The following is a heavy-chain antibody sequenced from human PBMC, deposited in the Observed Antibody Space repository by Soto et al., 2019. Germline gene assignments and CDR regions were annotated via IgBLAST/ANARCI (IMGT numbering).Heavy chain of an antibody. V-gene: IGHV1-69*13. Sequence: ASVKVSCKASGGTFSGYAISWVRQAPGQGLEWMGGIIPIFGTANYAQKFQGRVTITADESTSTAYVELSSLRSEDTAVYYCATGCFVYPDIVVVPAATYYYGMDVWGQGTTVTVSS. CDR3: ATGCFVYPDIVVVPAATYYYGMDV. J-gene: IGHJ6*02. CDR1: GGTFSGYA. D-gene: IGHD2-2*01. CDR2: IIPIFGTA.